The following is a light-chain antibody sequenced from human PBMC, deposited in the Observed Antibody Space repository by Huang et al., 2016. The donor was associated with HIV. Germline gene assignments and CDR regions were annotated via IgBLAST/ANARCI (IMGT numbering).Light chain of an antibody. CDR1: QSLVHSDGNTY. V-gene: IGKV2-30*02. J-gene: IGKJ1*01. CDR2: QVS. Sequence: DVVMTQSPLSLPVTLGQPASISCRSSQSLVHSDGNTYLNWFQQRPGQSPRRLIYQVSNRDSGVPDRFSGSGSGTDFTLKISRVEAEDVGIYYCMQGTCWPWTFGQGTKVEIK. CDR3: MQGTCWPWT.